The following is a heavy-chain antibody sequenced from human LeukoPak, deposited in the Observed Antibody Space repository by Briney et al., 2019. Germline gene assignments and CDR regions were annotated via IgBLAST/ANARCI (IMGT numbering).Heavy chain of an antibody. Sequence: GGSLRLSCAASGFTFSSYSMNWVRQAPGEGLEWVSAISGSGGSTYYADSVKGRFTISRDNSKNTLYLQMNSLRAEDTAVYYCAKFPSDSSGYPFDYWGQGTLVTVSS. V-gene: IGHV3-23*01. CDR2: ISGSGGST. CDR1: GFTFSSYS. J-gene: IGHJ4*02. CDR3: AKFPSDSSGYPFDY. D-gene: IGHD3-22*01.